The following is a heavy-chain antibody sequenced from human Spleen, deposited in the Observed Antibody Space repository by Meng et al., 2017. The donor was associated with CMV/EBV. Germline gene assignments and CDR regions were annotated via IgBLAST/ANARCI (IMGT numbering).Heavy chain of an antibody. D-gene: IGHD2-2*01. CDR2: GYYTGDT. V-gene: IGHV4-39*07. CDR1: GGSISSSTYY. J-gene: IGHJ4*02. Sequence: SETLSLTCTVSGGSISSSTYYWGWIRQPPGKGLEWIGSGYYTGDTNYNPSLKSRVTISVDTSKNQFSLKLSSVTAADTAVYYCARGSGCSSTSCYEGGFDYWGQGTLVTVSS. CDR3: ARGSGCSSTSCYEGGFDY.